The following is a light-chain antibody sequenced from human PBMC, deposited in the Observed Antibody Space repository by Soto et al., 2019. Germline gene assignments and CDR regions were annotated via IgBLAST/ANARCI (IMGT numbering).Light chain of an antibody. V-gene: IGKV3-20*01. CDR2: GAS. J-gene: IGKJ5*01. Sequence: EIVLTQSPGTLSLSPGERATLSCRASQSVSSSYLAWYQQKPGQAPRLLIYGASSRATGITDRFSGSGSGTDFTLTSSRLEPEDFAVYYCQQYGSSPTFGQGTRLEIK. CDR3: QQYGSSPT. CDR1: QSVSSSY.